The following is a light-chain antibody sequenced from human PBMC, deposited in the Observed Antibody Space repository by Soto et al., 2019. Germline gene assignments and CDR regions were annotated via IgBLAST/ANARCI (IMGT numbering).Light chain of an antibody. CDR2: DAS. CDR1: QSVSNNY. V-gene: IGKV3-11*01. Sequence: TQYPSTLSGSVGERATLSCRASQSVSNNYLAWYQQKPGQAPRLLIYDASNRATGIPARFSGSGSGTDFTLTISSLEPEDFAVYYCQQRSNWPPTFGGGTKV. CDR3: QQRSNWPPT. J-gene: IGKJ4*01.